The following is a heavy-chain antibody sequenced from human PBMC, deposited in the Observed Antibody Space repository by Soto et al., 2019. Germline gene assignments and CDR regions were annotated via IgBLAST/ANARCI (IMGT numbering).Heavy chain of an antibody. V-gene: IGHV3-30*18. D-gene: IGHD3-22*01. CDR3: AKGSDSSCYYNFDY. Sequence: QVQLVESGGGVVQPGRSLRLSCAASGFTFSSYGMHWVRQAPGKGLEWVAVISYDGSNKYYADSVKGRFTISRDNSKNTLYLEMNSLRAEDTAVYYCAKGSDSSCYYNFDYWGQGTLVTVSS. CDR2: ISYDGSNK. CDR1: GFTFSSYG. J-gene: IGHJ4*02.